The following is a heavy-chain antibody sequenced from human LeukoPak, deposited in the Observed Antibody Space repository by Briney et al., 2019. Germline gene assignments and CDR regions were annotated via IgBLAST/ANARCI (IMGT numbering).Heavy chain of an antibody. J-gene: IGHJ4*02. CDR1: GGSTSSYF. CDR3: ARGRRDDSNYRPFEY. V-gene: IGHV4-59*07. Sequence: SDPLSLTRTVPGGSTSSYFWRWIRQPPGSGLEWIGYVYYTGNTNYNPSLKGRGTISLATSNNHFSLKLTSATAADTAIYYCARGRRDDSNYRPFEYWGQGILVTVSS. D-gene: IGHD5-24*01. CDR2: VYYTGNT.